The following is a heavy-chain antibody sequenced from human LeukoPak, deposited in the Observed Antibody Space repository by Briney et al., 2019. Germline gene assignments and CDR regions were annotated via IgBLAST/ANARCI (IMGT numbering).Heavy chain of an antibody. CDR2: ISSDGVEK. J-gene: IGHJ6*03. CDR3: AREGHYDILTGYSPVEYYFYYMDV. D-gene: IGHD3-9*01. Sequence: GGSLRLSCEASGFTFSHYGIHWVRQTPGKGLEWVAAISSDGVEKHYADSVKGRFTISRDNSKSTLYLQMNSLRAEDAALYYCAREGHYDILTGYSPVEYYFYYMDVWGKGTTVTVSS. V-gene: IGHV3-30*04. CDR1: GFTFSHYG.